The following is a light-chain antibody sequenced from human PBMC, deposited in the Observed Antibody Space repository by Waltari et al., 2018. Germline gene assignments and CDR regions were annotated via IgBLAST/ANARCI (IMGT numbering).Light chain of an antibody. CDR2: DAS. CDR3: QKYVNLPAT. V-gene: IGKV3-20*01. J-gene: IGKJ1*01. CDR1: QSVGKY. Sequence: ETVLMKSPGTLSLCQGQRAPLSCRASQSVGKYLAWYQQKPGQAPRLLMYDASTRATGIPDRFSGSGSGTDFSLTISRLEPEDFAVYYCQKYVNLPATFGQGTKVEIK.